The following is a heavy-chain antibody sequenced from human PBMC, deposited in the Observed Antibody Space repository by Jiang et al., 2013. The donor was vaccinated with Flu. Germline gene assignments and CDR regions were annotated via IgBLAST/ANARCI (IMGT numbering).Heavy chain of an antibody. CDR2: IHYSGST. V-gene: IGHV4-39*01. D-gene: IGHD1-7*01. CDR3: ARTTGTTGTAFDI. J-gene: IGHJ3*02. CDR1: GGSISSSSYY. Sequence: PGLVKPSETLSLTCTVSGGSISSSSYYWGWIRQPPGKGLEWIGIIHYSGSTYDNPSLRSRVTKSVDTSKNQFSLKLSSVTAADTAAYYCARTTGTTGTAFDIWGQGTMVTVSS.